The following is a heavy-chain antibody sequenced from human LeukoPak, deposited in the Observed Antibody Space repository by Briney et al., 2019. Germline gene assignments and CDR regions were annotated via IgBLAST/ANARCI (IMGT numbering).Heavy chain of an antibody. V-gene: IGHV3-23*01. Sequence: GGSLRLSCEASRFSFSTYPMRWVRRAPGKGLEWVSGICYSGGVTFHADPLKGRFTISRDNSKNTLYLQMNSLRAEDTAKYYCAKSLLTTASGTGRAFDIWGQGTMVTVSA. CDR1: RFSFSTYP. CDR2: ICYSGGVT. D-gene: IGHD2-15*01. CDR3: AKSLLTTASGTGRAFDI. J-gene: IGHJ3*02.